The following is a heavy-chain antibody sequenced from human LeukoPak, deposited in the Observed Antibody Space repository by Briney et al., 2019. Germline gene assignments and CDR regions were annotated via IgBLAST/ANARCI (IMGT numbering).Heavy chain of an antibody. CDR2: MSSSGIS. J-gene: IGHJ5*02. CDR1: NGSISSNTYF. V-gene: IGHV4-61*02. Sequence: PSETLSLTCTVSNGSISSNTYFWSWIRQPAGKGLEWIGRMSSSGISTYSPSLKSRVTISIDTSRNQFPMNLSSVAAADTAVYYCARGAGPPWFDPWGQGTLVTVSS. CDR3: ARGAGPPWFDP. D-gene: IGHD6-19*01.